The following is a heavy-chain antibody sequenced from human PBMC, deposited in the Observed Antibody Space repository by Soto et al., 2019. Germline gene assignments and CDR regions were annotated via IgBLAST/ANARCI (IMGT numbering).Heavy chain of an antibody. D-gene: IGHD1-26*01. Sequence: VGSLRLSCAASGFTFSSYAMNWVRQAPGEGLEWVSAISGSGGSTYYADSVKGRFTISRDNSKNTLYLQMNSLRGEDTALYFCAKGGSFYVGAFHIWGQGTMVTVSS. J-gene: IGHJ3*02. CDR1: GFTFSSYA. CDR3: AKGGSFYVGAFHI. CDR2: ISGSGGST. V-gene: IGHV3-23*01.